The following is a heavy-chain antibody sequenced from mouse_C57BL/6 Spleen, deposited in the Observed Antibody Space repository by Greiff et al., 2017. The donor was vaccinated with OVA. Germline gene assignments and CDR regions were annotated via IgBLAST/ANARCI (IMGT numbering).Heavy chain of an antibody. J-gene: IGHJ3*01. CDR2: ISGGGGNT. CDR3: ASPYDGYGGFAY. Sequence: EVQGVESGGGLVKPGGSLKLSCAASGFTFSSYTMSWVRQTPEKRLEWVATISGGGGNTYYPDSVKGRFTISRDNAKNTLYLQMSSLRSEDTALYYCASPYDGYGGFAYWGQGTLVTVSA. CDR1: GFTFSSYT. V-gene: IGHV5-9*01. D-gene: IGHD2-3*01.